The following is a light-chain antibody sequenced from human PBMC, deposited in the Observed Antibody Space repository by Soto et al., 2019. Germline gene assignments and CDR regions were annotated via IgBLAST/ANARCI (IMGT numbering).Light chain of an antibody. CDR1: SSNIGAGYD. V-gene: IGLV1-40*01. J-gene: IGLJ2*01. Sequence: QSVLTQPPSVSGAPGQRVTISCTGSSSNIGAGYDVHWYQQLPGTAPKLLIYGNSNRPSGVPDRFSGSKSGTSASLAITGPQAEDEADYYRPAYDSSPSALFGGGTKLTVL. CDR2: GNS. CDR3: PAYDSSPSAL.